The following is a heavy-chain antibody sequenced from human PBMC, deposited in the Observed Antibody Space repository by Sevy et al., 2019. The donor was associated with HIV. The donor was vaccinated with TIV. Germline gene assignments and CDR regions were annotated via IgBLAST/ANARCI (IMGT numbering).Heavy chain of an antibody. CDR2: ISSSGTI. Sequence: GGSLRLSCAASGFTFSTYTMNWVRQAPGKGLEWVSYISSSGTIYYADSVKGQFTISRDNANNPLYLQMNSLRDEDTAVYYCARGAGVGPYYFDSWGQGALVTVSS. J-gene: IGHJ4*02. V-gene: IGHV3-48*02. D-gene: IGHD3-16*01. CDR3: ARGAGVGPYYFDS. CDR1: GFTFSTYT.